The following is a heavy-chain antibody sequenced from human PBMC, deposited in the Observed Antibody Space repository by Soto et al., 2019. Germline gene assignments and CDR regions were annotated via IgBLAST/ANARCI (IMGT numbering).Heavy chain of an antibody. J-gene: IGHJ4*02. D-gene: IGHD1-26*01. V-gene: IGHV4-34*01. Sequence: SETLSLTCGVSGGPLSDYNWSWIRQAPGAGLEWIGEIGPSGATNYNPSLRSRVTISQDMSKSQFSLRLTSVTAADTAVYHCARNGDGSYYDFDYWGQGTLVTVSS. CDR1: GGPLSDYN. CDR3: ARNGDGSYYDFDY. CDR2: IGPSGAT.